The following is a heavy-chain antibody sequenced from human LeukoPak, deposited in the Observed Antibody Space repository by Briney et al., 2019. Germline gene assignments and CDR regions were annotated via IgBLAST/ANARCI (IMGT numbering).Heavy chain of an antibody. CDR3: VKSGGYGLIDY. V-gene: IGHV4-4*07. CDR2: IFTSGST. CDR1: GGSISSFY. J-gene: IGHJ4*02. D-gene: IGHD1-26*01. Sequence: PSETLSLTCTVSGGSISSFYWSWIRQPAGKGLEWIGHIFTSGSTNYNPSLQSRVTISIDMSKNQFSLRLNSVTAADTAMYYCVKSGGYGLIDYWGQGTLVTVSS.